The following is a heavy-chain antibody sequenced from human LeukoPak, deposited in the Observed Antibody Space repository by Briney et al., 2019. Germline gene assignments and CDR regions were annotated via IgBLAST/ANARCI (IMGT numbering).Heavy chain of an antibody. J-gene: IGHJ4*02. Sequence: SETLSLTCTVSGGSISSYYWSWIRQPPGKGLEWIGYIYYSGSTNYNPSLKSRVTISVDTSKNQFSLKLSSVTAADTAVYYCARDGGYGSVYYFDYWGQGTLVTVSS. CDR2: IYYSGST. CDR3: ARDGGYGSVYYFDY. D-gene: IGHD3-10*01. V-gene: IGHV4-59*01. CDR1: GGSISSYY.